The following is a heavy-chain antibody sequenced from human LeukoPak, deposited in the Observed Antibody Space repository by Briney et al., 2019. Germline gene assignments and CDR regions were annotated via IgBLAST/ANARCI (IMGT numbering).Heavy chain of an antibody. D-gene: IGHD3-16*01. CDR3: ARDGLGYYYYGMDV. Sequence: ASVKLSCKASGGTFSSYAISWVRQAPGQGLEWMGGIIPIFGTANYAQKFQGRVTITADESTSTAYMELSSLRSEDTAVYYCARDGLGYYYYGMDVWGQGTTVTVSS. J-gene: IGHJ6*02. CDR2: IIPIFGTA. CDR1: GGTFSSYA. V-gene: IGHV1-69*13.